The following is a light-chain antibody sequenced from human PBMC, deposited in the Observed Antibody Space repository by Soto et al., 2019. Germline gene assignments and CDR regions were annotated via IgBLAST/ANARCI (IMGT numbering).Light chain of an antibody. V-gene: IGLV2-14*01. CDR3: NSYTSSSTYA. CDR2: DVS. J-gene: IGLJ1*01. Sequence: QSVLTQPASVSGSPGQSITISCTGTSSDVGGYNYVSWYQQHPGKAPKLMIYDVSNRPSGVSNRFSGSKSGNTASLTLSGLQAEDEADYYCNSYTSSSTYAFGTGTKVTVL. CDR1: SSDVGGYNY.